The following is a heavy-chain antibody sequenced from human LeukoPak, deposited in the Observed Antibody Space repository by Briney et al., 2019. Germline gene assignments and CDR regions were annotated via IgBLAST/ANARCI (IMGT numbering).Heavy chain of an antibody. J-gene: IGHJ4*02. Sequence: PGGSLRLSCAASGFTFSSYAMSWVRQAPGKGLEWVSAISGSGGSIYYADSVKGRFTISRDNSKNTLYLQMNSLRAEDTAVYYCAKVTYYYDSSGYFDYWGQGTLVTVSS. CDR3: AKVTYYYDSSGYFDY. CDR1: GFTFSSYA. V-gene: IGHV3-23*01. CDR2: ISGSGGSI. D-gene: IGHD3-22*01.